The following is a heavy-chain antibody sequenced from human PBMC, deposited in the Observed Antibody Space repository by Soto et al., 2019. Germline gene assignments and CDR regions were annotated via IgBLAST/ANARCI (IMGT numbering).Heavy chain of an antibody. CDR1: GYTLTELS. V-gene: IGHV1-24*01. D-gene: IGHD4-4*01. Sequence: QVQLVQSGAEVKKPGASVKVSCKVSGYTLTELSMHWVRQAPGKGLVWMGGFDPQDGETLYAQTIQGRVTMTEDTYTEADYMELISLRSKDTAVYYSAQDYSACYYSYGMDVWGQGTTVTVSS. CDR3: AQDYSACYYSYGMDV. J-gene: IGHJ6*02. CDR2: FDPQDGET.